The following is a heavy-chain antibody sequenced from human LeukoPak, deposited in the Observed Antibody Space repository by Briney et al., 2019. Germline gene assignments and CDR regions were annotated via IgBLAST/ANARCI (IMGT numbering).Heavy chain of an antibody. D-gene: IGHD4-17*01. V-gene: IGHV3-23*01. CDR1: GFTFSDYA. CDR2: ISGAGP. Sequence: PGGSLRHSCAASGFTFSDYALTWVPQAPGRGLEWVSSISGAGPYYADSVKGRFSISRDNNKNTLYLQMRRLRAEYTAVYYCARDTNGNYVGAFDFQRWGDGTLVTASP. J-gene: IGHJ1*01. CDR3: ARDTNGNYVGAFDFQR.